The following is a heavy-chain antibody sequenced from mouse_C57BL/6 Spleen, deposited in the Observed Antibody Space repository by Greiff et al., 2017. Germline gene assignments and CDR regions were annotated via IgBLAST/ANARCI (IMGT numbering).Heavy chain of an antibody. CDR2: ISDGGSYT. D-gene: IGHD1-1*01. V-gene: IGHV5-4*01. CDR1: GFTFSSYA. J-gene: IGHJ2*01. Sequence: EVQGVESGGGLVKPGGSLKLSCAASGFTFSSYALSWVRPTPAKRLAWVATISDGGSYTYYPANVQGRFTISRDNAKNNLYLQMSHLKAEDTAMYEGARDRGTTVGGPSCDYWGQGTTRTVSA. CDR3: ARDRGTTVGGPSCDY.